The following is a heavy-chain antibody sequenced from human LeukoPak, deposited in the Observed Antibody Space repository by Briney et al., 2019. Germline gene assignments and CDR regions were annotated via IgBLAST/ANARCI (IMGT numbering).Heavy chain of an antibody. CDR3: ARTPYSSSWYGWTYYYYGMDV. CDR1: GFTFSSYS. CDR2: ISSSSSYI. V-gene: IGHV3-21*01. J-gene: IGHJ6*02. D-gene: IGHD6-13*01. Sequence: GGSLRLSCAASGFTFSSYSMNWVRQAPGKGLEWVSSISSSSSYIYYADSVKGRFTISRDNSKNTLYLQMNSLRAEDTAVYYCARTPYSSSWYGWTYYYYGMDVWGQGTTVTVSS.